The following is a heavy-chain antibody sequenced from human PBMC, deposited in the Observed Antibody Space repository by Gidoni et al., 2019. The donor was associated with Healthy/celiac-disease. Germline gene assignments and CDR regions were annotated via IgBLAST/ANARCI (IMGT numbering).Heavy chain of an antibody. Sequence: QVQLVQSGAEVKKPGASVQVSCMVSGYTLTELSMHWVRQAPGKGLEWMGGFDPEDGETIYAQKFQGRVTMTEETSTDTAYMELSSLRSEDTAVYYCATSRGRAVYGDYVPLRDWGLGTLVTVSS. J-gene: IGHJ4*02. CDR2: FDPEDGET. D-gene: IGHD4-17*01. CDR1: GYTLTELS. CDR3: ATSRGRAVYGDYVPLRD. V-gene: IGHV1-24*01.